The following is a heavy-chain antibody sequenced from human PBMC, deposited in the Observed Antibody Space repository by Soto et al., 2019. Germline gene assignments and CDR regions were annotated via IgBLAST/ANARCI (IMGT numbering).Heavy chain of an antibody. CDR2: IYYSGST. V-gene: IGHV4-31*03. Sequence: QVQLQESGPGLVKPSQTLSLTCTVSGGSISSGGYYWSWIRQHPGKGLEWIGYIYYSGSTYYNPSLKSRVTISVETSKNQYSLKLSSVTAADTAVYYCARGRDVAAANWFDPWGQGTLVTVSS. D-gene: IGHD6-13*01. CDR1: GGSISSGGYY. J-gene: IGHJ5*02. CDR3: ARGRDVAAANWFDP.